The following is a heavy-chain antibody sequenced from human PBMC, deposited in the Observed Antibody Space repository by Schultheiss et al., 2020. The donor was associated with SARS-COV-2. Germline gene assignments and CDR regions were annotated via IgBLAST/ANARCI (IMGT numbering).Heavy chain of an antibody. V-gene: IGHV3-11*01. D-gene: IGHD2/OR15-2a*01. CDR3: ARDKRPEPKFYIISASDYYGMDV. CDR1: GFTFSDYY. Sequence: GGSLRLSCAASGFTFSDYYMSWIRQAPGKGLEWVSYISSSGSTIYYADSVKGRFTISRDNAKNSLYLQMNSLRAEDTAVYYCARDKRPEPKFYIISASDYYGMDVWGQETTVTGSS. J-gene: IGHJ6*02. CDR2: ISSSGSTI.